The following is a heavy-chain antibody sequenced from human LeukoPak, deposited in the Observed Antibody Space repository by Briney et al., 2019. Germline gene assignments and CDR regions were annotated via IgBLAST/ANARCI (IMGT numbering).Heavy chain of an antibody. CDR2: ISWNSGSI. Sequence: GGYLRLSCAGSGFTSDDCAMHWVRQAPGKGLEWVSGISWNSGSIGYADSVKGRFTISRDNAKNSLYLQMNSLRAEDTALYYCAKGRGYELPLDNWGQGTLVTVSS. CDR3: AKGRGYELPLDN. V-gene: IGHV3-9*02. CDR1: GFTSDDCA. D-gene: IGHD2-2*01. J-gene: IGHJ4*02.